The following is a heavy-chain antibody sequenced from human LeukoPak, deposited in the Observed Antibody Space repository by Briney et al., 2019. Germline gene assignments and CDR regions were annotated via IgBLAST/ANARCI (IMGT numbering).Heavy chain of an antibody. Sequence: GSLRLSCAASGFTFSSYSMNWVRQAPGKGLEWVSSISSSSSYIYYADSVKGRFTISRDNAKNSLYLQMNSLRAEDTAVYYCAREGIVVVPAAIEAFDIWGQGTMVTVSS. V-gene: IGHV3-21*01. D-gene: IGHD2-2*01. J-gene: IGHJ3*02. CDR1: GFTFSSYS. CDR2: ISSSSSYI. CDR3: AREGIVVVPAAIEAFDI.